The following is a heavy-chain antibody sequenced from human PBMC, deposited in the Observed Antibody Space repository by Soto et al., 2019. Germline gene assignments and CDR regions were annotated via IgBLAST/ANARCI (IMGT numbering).Heavy chain of an antibody. V-gene: IGHV3-30-3*01. D-gene: IGHD5-12*01. CDR2: ISYDESNK. J-gene: IGHJ4*02. Sequence: QVQLVESGGGVVQPGRSLSFSCPASGFTFRNYAMHWARQAPGKGLEGVALISYDESNKYYADSVKGRFTISRDNSKKTLYLQMSSLRTEDTAVYYCARDLVATLDYWGQGTLVTVSS. CDR3: ARDLVATLDY. CDR1: GFTFRNYA.